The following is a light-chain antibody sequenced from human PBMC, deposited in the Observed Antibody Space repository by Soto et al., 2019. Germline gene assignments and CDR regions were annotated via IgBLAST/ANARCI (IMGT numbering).Light chain of an antibody. CDR1: QSVSGW. CDR3: QHYNDYSYT. CDR2: QAS. J-gene: IGKJ2*01. Sequence: DIQMTQSPSTLSASVGDRVAITCRASQSVSGWLAWYQQKPGKVPKLLIYQASPLEDGVPSRFSGSGSGTEFTLTISSLQPDDSATYYCQHYNDYSYTFGPGTNLEIK. V-gene: IGKV1-5*03.